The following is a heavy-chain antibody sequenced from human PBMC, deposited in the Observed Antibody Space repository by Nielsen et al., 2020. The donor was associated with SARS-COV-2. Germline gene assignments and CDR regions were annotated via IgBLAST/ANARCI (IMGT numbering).Heavy chain of an antibody. D-gene: IGHD1-14*01. CDR3: AKGTGLNWFDP. J-gene: IGHJ5*02. CDR2: ISTSGDYI. V-gene: IGHV3-21*01. CDR1: GFTFSYYT. Sequence: GGSLRLSCAASGFTFSYYTMHWVRQAPGKGLEWVSSISTSGDYIYYADLVQGRFAISRDNAKDSLYLQMNSLRAEDTGIYYCAKGTGLNWFDPWGQGTLVTVSS.